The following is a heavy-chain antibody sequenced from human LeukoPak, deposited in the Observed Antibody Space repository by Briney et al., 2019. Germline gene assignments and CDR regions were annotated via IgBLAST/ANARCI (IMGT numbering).Heavy chain of an antibody. D-gene: IGHD3-10*01. J-gene: IGHJ3*02. CDR1: GFTFSSYW. CDR3: STGSGHAFDI. CDR2: INSDGSST. V-gene: IGHV3-74*01. Sequence: RAGGSLRLSCAACGFTFSSYWMHWVRQVPGKGLVWVSRINSDGSSTSYADSVKGRFTISRDNAKNTLYVQMNSLRAEDTAVYYCSTGSGHAFDIWGRGTMVTVSS.